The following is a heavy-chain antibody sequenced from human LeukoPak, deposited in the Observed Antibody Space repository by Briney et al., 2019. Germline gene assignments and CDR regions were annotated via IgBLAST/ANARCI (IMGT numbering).Heavy chain of an antibody. J-gene: IGHJ4*02. CDR3: AGAGTYYLDN. CDR2: IEDRGNT. D-gene: IGHD3-10*01. V-gene: IGHV4-4*02. CDR1: GGSISSNW. Sequence: PSGTLSLTCAVSGGSISSNWWSWVRKPPGKGLEWIGEIEDRGNTNYNPSLKSRVTISVDKSKNQFSLKLSSLTAADTAVYYCAGAGTYYLDNWGQGTLVTVSS.